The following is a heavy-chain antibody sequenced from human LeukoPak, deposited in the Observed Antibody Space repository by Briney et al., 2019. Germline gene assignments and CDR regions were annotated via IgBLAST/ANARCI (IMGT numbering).Heavy chain of an antibody. J-gene: IGHJ4*02. CDR3: ARDIGIAAAGTLDY. CDR1: GFTFSTYG. D-gene: IGHD6-13*01. V-gene: IGHV3-33*01. CDR2: IWYDGSNK. Sequence: GGSLRLSYAASGFTFSTYGMHWVRQAPGKGLEWVAVIWYDGSNKYYADSVKGRFTISRDNSKNTLYLQMNSLRAEDTAVYYCARDIGIAAAGTLDYWGQGTLVTVSS.